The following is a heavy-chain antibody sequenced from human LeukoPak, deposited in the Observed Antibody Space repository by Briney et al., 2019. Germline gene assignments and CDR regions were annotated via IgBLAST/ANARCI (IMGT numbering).Heavy chain of an antibody. CDR3: AQARSSSGYGPLGFY. D-gene: IGHD5-12*01. CDR2: IYAGGDT. J-gene: IGHJ1*01. CDR1: GFTLSSYA. V-gene: IGHV3-23*03. Sequence: GGSLRLSCAASGFTLSSYAMSWVRQAPGKGLEFVSVIYAGGDTFYADSVKGRFTISRDSSKNTLYLHMSSLTPEDTAVYYCAQARSSSGYGPLGFYWGQGTLVTVSS.